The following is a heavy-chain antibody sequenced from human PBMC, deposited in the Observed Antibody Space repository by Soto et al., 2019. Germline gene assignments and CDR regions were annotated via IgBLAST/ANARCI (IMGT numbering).Heavy chain of an antibody. CDR3: AKDQLAMTVVVVDYFVL. D-gene: IGHD3-22*01. Sequence: QVQRVESGGGVVQPGKYLRLSCAASGFTFSTYGIDWVRQAPGKGLERVALISYDGGSKYYGDSLKGRFMISRVNSHKTLSLESNGLRAHDTAVYFCAKDQLAMTVVVVDYFVLCCQGTLVTVSS. J-gene: IGHJ4*02. CDR2: ISYDGGSK. V-gene: IGHV3-30*18. CDR1: GFTFSTYG.